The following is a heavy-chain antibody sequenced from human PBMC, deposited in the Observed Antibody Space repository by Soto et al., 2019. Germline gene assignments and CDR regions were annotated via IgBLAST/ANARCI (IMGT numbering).Heavy chain of an antibody. Sequence: PSQTLSLTCVISGDSVSSNSAAWNWIRQSPSRGLEWLGRTYYRSKWYNDYAVSVKSRITINPDTSKNQFSLQLNSVAPEDTAVYYCARDRYSYGYHFGFDPWGQGTLVTVSS. V-gene: IGHV6-1*01. D-gene: IGHD5-18*01. CDR3: ARDRYSYGYHFGFDP. CDR1: GDSVSSNSAA. CDR2: TYYRSKWYN. J-gene: IGHJ5*02.